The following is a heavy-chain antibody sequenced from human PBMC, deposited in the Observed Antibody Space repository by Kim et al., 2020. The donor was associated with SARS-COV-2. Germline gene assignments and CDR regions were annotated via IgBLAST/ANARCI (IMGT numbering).Heavy chain of an antibody. CDR3: AKDTHYYDSSGYYGWMGWYFDL. CDR2: ISGSGGST. Sequence: GGSLRLSCAASGFTFSSYAMSWVRQAPGKGLEWVSAISGSGGSTYYADSVKGRFTISRDNSKNTLYLQMNNLRAEDTAVYYCAKDTHYYDSSGYYGWMGWYFDLWGRGTLVTVSS. J-gene: IGHJ2*01. D-gene: IGHD3-22*01. V-gene: IGHV3-23*01. CDR1: GFTFSSYA.